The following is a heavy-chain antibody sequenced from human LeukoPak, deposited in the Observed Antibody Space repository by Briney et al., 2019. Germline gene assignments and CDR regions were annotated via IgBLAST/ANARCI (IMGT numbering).Heavy chain of an antibody. J-gene: IGHJ4*02. Sequence: GASVKVSCKASVYTFTSYTINWVRQATGQGLEWMGWMNPNSGSTGYAQKFQGRVTITRNASISTAYMALSGLRSEDTAVYYCARGRTTGYPYYFEYWGQGTLVTVSS. D-gene: IGHD1-1*01. V-gene: IGHV1-8*03. CDR2: MNPNSGST. CDR1: VYTFTSYT. CDR3: ARGRTTGYPYYFEY.